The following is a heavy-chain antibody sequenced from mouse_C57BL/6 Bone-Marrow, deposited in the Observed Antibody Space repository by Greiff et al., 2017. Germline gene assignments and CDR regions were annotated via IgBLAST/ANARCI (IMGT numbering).Heavy chain of an antibody. Sequence: VKLMESGPELVKPGASVKISCKASGYAFSSSWVNWVKQRPGKGLEWIGRIYPGDGDTNYNGKFKGKATLTADKSSSTAYMQLSSLTSEDSAVYFCASSTGYYAMDYWGQGTSVTVSS. CDR3: ASSTGYYAMDY. J-gene: IGHJ4*01. V-gene: IGHV1-82*01. CDR1: GYAFSSSW. D-gene: IGHD4-1*02. CDR2: IYPGDGDT.